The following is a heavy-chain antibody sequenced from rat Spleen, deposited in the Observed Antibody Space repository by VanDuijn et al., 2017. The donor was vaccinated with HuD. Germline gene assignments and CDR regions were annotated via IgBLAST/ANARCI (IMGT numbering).Heavy chain of an antibody. J-gene: IGHJ3*01. V-gene: IGHV2S12*01. CDR3: TRDHSYWGSYYPGGFAY. Sequence: QVQLKESGPGLVQPSQTLSLTCTVSGFSLTSNGVSWVRQSPGKGLEWIASISSGGNTYYNSALKSRLSISRDTSKNQVFLKMNSLQTEDTAIYFCTRDHSYWGSYYPGGFAYWGQGTLVTVSS. CDR2: ISSGGNT. D-gene: IGHD1-12*01. CDR1: GFSLTSNG.